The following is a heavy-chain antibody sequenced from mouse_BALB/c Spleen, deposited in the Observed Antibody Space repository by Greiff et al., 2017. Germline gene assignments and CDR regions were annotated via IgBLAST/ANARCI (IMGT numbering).Heavy chain of an antibody. CDR1: GYTFTSYY. J-gene: IGHJ1*01. Sequence: QVQLQQSGAELVKPGASVKLSCKASGYTFTSYYMSWVKQRPGQGLEWIGEINPSNGGTNFNEKFKSKATLTVDKSSSTAYMQLSSLTSEDSAVYYCARGDYGSSYGYFDVWGAGTTVTVSS. CDR3: ARGDYGSSYGYFDV. V-gene: IGHV1S81*02. D-gene: IGHD1-1*01. CDR2: INPSNGGT.